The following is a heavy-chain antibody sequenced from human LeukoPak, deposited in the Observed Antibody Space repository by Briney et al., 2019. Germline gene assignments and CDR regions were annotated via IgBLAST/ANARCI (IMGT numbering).Heavy chain of an antibody. CDR1: GFIFNNYA. CDR3: ARAISYDFWSGYYHAPGY. D-gene: IGHD3-3*01. Sequence: GGSLRLSCAVSGFIFNNYAMSWVRQAPGKGLEWVSAISGSGGNTYYADSVKGRFTSSRGNSKNTLYLQMNSLRAEDTAVYYCARAISYDFWSGYYHAPGYWGQGTLVTVSS. V-gene: IGHV3-23*01. CDR2: ISGSGGNT. J-gene: IGHJ4*02.